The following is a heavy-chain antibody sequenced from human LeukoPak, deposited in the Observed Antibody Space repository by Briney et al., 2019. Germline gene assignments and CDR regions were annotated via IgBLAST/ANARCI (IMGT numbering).Heavy chain of an antibody. V-gene: IGHV3-48*03. D-gene: IGHD6-19*01. CDR2: ISTSGNTI. CDR3: ARARSSGWYYFDY. Sequence: GGSLRLSCAASGFTFTSYEMNWVRQAPGKGLEWVSYISTSGNTIYYADSVKGRFTIPRDNAKNSLSLQMNSLRAEDTSVYYCARARSSGWYYFDYWGQGTLVTVSS. CDR1: GFTFTSYE. J-gene: IGHJ4*02.